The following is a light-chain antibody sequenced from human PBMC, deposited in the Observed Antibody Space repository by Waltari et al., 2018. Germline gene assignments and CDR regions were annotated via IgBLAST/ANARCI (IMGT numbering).Light chain of an antibody. CDR1: QSISSY. J-gene: IGKJ1*01. V-gene: IGKV1-39*01. Sequence: DIQMTQSPSSLSASIGDRVTITCRASQSISSYLHWYQQKPGKAPKLLIYAPSSLHSGVPTRCSGNGAVTDFTRSMSSLQLEDFATYYCQQSSRTPRTFGQGTKVEIK. CDR2: APS. CDR3: QQSSRTPRT.